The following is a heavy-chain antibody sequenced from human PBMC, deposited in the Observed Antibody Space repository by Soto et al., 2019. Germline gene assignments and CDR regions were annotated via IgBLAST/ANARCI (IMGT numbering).Heavy chain of an antibody. Sequence: QVQLVQSGAEVKKPGASVKVSCKASGYTFTSYVISLVRQAPGQGLEWMGWISAYNGNTNYAQKLQGRVTMTTDTSTSTAYMELRSLRSDDTAVYYCARDPGAWELPNWFDPWGQGTLVTVSS. D-gene: IGHD1-26*01. J-gene: IGHJ5*02. CDR1: GYTFTSYV. V-gene: IGHV1-18*01. CDR3: ARDPGAWELPNWFDP. CDR2: ISAYNGNT.